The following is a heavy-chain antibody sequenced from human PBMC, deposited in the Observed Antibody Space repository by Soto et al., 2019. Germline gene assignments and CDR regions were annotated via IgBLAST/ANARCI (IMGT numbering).Heavy chain of an antibody. CDR3: ARNMVRGEKNWLEH. V-gene: IGHV4-30-2*01. J-gene: IGHJ5*02. Sequence: PSETLSLTCSFSVFSIIRFFYSWSWIRQPPGKGLEWIGYIYHSGSTYYNPSLKSRVTISVDRSKNQFSLKLSSVTAAETAVYYCARNMVRGEKNWLEHWGQGTLVTVSS. CDR1: VFSIIRFFYS. CDR2: IYHSGST. D-gene: IGHD3-10*01.